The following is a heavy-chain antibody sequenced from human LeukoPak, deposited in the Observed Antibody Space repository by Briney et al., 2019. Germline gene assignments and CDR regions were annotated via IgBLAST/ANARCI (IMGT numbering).Heavy chain of an antibody. CDR1: GYSFTSYW. Sequence: GESLKISRKGSGYSFTSYWIGWVRQMPGKGLEWMGIIYPGDSDTRYSPSSQGQVTISADKSISTAYLQWSSLKASDTAMYYCARSPYCGGDCGGGWFDPWGQGTLVTASS. CDR3: ARSPYCGGDCGGGWFDP. D-gene: IGHD2-21*02. J-gene: IGHJ5*02. CDR2: IYPGDSDT. V-gene: IGHV5-51*01.